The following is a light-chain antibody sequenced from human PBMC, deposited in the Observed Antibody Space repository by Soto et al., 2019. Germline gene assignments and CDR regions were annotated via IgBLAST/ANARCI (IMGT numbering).Light chain of an antibody. Sequence: EIVLTQSPGTLSLSPGERATLSCRASQSVSSSYLAWYQQKPGQAPRLLIYDASNRATGIPDRFSGSGSGTDFTLTITRLEPEDFAVYYCQQYGGSTRTFGQGTKVDIK. CDR3: QQYGGSTRT. J-gene: IGKJ1*01. CDR2: DAS. CDR1: QSVSSSY. V-gene: IGKV3-20*01.